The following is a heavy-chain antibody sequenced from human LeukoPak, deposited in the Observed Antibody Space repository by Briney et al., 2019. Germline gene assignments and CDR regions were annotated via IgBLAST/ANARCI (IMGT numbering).Heavy chain of an antibody. CDR3: ARKHYDILTGYYLFDY. J-gene: IGHJ4*02. D-gene: IGHD3-9*01. Sequence: GASVKVSCKASGGTFSSYAISWVRQAPGQGLEWMGWINAGNGNTKYSQKFQGRVTIARDTSASTAYMELSSLRSEDTAVYYCARKHYDILTGYYLFDYWGQGTLVTVSS. CDR1: GGTFSSYA. V-gene: IGHV1-3*01. CDR2: INAGNGNT.